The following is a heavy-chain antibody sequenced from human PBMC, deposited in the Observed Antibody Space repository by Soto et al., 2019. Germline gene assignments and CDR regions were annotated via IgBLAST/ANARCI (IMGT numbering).Heavy chain of an antibody. D-gene: IGHD3-22*01. CDR3: AREGYYDSSGFGFDY. CDR2: IYYSGST. V-gene: IGHV4-31*03. CDR1: GGSISSGGYY. J-gene: IGHJ4*02. Sequence: QVQLQESGPGLVKPSQTLSLTCTVSGGSISSGGYYWSWIRQHPGKGLEWIGYIYYSGSTYYNQSRKSRVTISVDTSKSQFCLKLSSVTAADTAVYYCAREGYYDSSGFGFDYWGQGTLVTVSS.